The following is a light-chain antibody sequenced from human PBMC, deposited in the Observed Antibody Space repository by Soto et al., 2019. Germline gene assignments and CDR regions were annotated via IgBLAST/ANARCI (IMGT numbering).Light chain of an antibody. V-gene: IGKV1-9*01. Sequence: IQLTQSPSCLSASVGYRVTMSCRASQDISTHLAWFAQKPGRAPQLLIYAASTLHSGVPSRFSGSGSGTDFTLTISSLQPEDFATYYCQHLNTYPITFGPGTRLEIK. CDR3: QHLNTYPIT. CDR1: QDISTH. CDR2: AAS. J-gene: IGKJ5*01.